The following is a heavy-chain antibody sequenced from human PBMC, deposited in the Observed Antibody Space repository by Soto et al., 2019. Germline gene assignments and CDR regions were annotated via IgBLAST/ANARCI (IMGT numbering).Heavy chain of an antibody. D-gene: IGHD3-3*02. CDR3: ARHSSGHFPYYYYYMDV. J-gene: IGHJ6*03. CDR1: GGSISSSSYY. V-gene: IGHV4-39*01. CDR2: IYYSGST. Sequence: QLQLQESGPGLVKPSETLSLTCTVSGGSISSSSYYWGWIRQPPGKGLEWIGSIYYSGSTYYNPSLKSRVTISVDTSKTQFSLKLSSVTAADTAVYYCARHSSGHFPYYYYYMDVWGKGTTVTVSS.